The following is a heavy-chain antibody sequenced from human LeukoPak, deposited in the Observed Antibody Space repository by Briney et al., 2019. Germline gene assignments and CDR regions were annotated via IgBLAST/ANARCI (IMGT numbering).Heavy chain of an antibody. D-gene: IGHD6-19*01. CDR3: AKAAAYSTGWRCDC. J-gene: IGHJ4*02. CDR1: GFTVSSNY. Sequence: GGSLRLSCAASGFTVSSNYMSWVRQAPGRGLEWVSVIYSGGSTYYADSVKGRFTISRDNSKNTLYLQMNSLSAGDTAVYYCAKAAAYSTGWRCDCWGQGTLVTVSS. CDR2: IYSGGST. V-gene: IGHV3-66*01.